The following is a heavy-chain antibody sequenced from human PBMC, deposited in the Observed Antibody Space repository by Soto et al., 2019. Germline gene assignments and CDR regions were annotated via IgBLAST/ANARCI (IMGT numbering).Heavy chain of an antibody. Sequence: EVQLVESGGGLVQPGGSLKLSCAASGFTFSDSAMHWVRQASGKGLEWVGRIRSKANSYATVYAASVKGRFTISRDDSKNTAYLQMNSLKTEDTAVYYCTSIPYDCWSAYDAWGQGTTVTVSS. CDR1: GFTFSDSA. V-gene: IGHV3-73*02. CDR2: IRSKANSYAT. D-gene: IGHD3-3*01. J-gene: IGHJ6*02. CDR3: TSIPYDCWSAYDA.